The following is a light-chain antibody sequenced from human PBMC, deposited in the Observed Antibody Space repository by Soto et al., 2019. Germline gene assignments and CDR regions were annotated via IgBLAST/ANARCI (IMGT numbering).Light chain of an antibody. CDR2: DAS. CDR1: QGISSY. Sequence: IQLTQSPSSLSASVGDRFTIACRASQGISSYLGWYQQKPGKAPNLLIYDASTLHSGVPSRFSGGGSGTDFTLTISSLQPEDFATYYCQQVNVYPSTFGGGTKV. V-gene: IGKV1-9*01. CDR3: QQVNVYPST. J-gene: IGKJ4*01.